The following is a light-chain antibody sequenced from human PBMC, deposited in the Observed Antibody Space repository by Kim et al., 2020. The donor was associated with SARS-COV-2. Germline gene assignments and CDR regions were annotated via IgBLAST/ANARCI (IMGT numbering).Light chain of an antibody. CDR3: QHYKGSPLT. CDR2: TAS. Sequence: SEGAGVTRPCRASRSFDSLLPWNQQKPGKAPKSLSYTASILQNGSPSSFTGSKSGTEFPLTISSLQPDDFATYSCQHYKGSPLTLVGGTKV. V-gene: IGKV1-5*03. J-gene: IGKJ4*01. CDR1: RSFDSL.